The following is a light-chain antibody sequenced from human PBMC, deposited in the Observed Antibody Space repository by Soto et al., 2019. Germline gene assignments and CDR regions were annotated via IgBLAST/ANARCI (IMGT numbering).Light chain of an antibody. CDR2: EGS. CDR3: CSYAGSSTPYV. CDR1: SSDVGSYNL. J-gene: IGLJ1*01. V-gene: IGLV2-23*01. Sequence: QSALTQPASVSGSPGQSITISCTGTSSDVGSYNLVSWYQQHPGKAPKLIIYEGSKRLSGVSNRFSGSKSGNTASLTISGLQAEDEADYYCCSYAGSSTPYVFGTGTKLTVL.